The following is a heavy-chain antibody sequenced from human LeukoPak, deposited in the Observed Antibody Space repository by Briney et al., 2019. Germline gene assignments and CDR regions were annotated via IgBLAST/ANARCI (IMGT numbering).Heavy chain of an antibody. Sequence: PGGSLRLSCAASGFTFDDYAMHWVRHAPGKGLEWVSGISWNSGSIGYADSVKGRFTISRDNAKNSLYLQMNSLRAEDTALYYCAKPYEQQLVPDAFDIWGQGTMDTVSS. CDR1: GFTFDDYA. CDR2: ISWNSGSI. V-gene: IGHV3-9*01. CDR3: AKPYEQQLVPDAFDI. D-gene: IGHD6-13*01. J-gene: IGHJ3*02.